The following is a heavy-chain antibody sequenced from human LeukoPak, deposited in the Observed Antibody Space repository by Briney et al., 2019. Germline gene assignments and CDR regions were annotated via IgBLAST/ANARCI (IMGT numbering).Heavy chain of an antibody. CDR1: GFTFSSYS. V-gene: IGHV3-21*01. J-gene: IGHJ4*02. CDR2: ISSSSGYI. Sequence: GGSLRLSCAASGFTFSSYSMNWVRQAPGKGLEWVSAISSSSGYIYYADSVKGRFTISRDNAKNSLYLQMNSLRAEDTAVYYCARDRSRVHDYWGQGTLVTASS. CDR3: ARDRSRVHDY. D-gene: IGHD3-10*01.